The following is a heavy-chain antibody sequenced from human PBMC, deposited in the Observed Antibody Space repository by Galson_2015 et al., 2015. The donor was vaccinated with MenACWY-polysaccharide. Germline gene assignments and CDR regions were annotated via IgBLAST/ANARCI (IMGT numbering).Heavy chain of an antibody. CDR2: INSDGSST. J-gene: IGHJ4*02. D-gene: IGHD6-19*01. CDR1: GFTFSSYW. V-gene: IGHV3-74*01. CDR3: ARVRGSSGWYRGYYFDY. Sequence: SLRLSCAASGFTFSSYWMHWVRQAPGKGLVWVSRINSDGSSTSYADSVKGRFTISRDNAKNTLYLQMNSLRAEDTAVYYCARVRGSSGWYRGYYFDYWGQGTLVTVSS.